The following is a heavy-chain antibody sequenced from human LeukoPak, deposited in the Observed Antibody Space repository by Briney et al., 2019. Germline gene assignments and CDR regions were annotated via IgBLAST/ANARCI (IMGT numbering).Heavy chain of an antibody. V-gene: IGHV1-24*01. D-gene: IGHD6-19*01. CDR1: GYTPTELS. J-gene: IGHJ4*02. CDR3: ATPWYSSGWYYFDY. CDR2: FDPEDGEA. Sequence: ASVKVSCKVSGYTPTELSMHWVRQAPGKGLEWMGGFDPEDGEAIYAQKFQGRVTMTEDTSTDTAYMELSSLRSEDTAVYYCATPWYSSGWYYFDYWGQGALVTVSS.